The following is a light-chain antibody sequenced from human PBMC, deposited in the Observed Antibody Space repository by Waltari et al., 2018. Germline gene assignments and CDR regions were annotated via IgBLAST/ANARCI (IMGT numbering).Light chain of an antibody. CDR3: LIWHDTDWV. CDR1: SGLNVGTYT. V-gene: IGLV5-45*02. Sequence: QAVLTQPSSLSASPGASAILTCTLRSGLNVGTYTIYWYKQKSGSPPQYLLRYKSDSEKERGFGVPRRFSGAKVASANSGILFISGLQSEDEAAYYCLIWHDTDWVFGGGTKLTVL. J-gene: IGLJ3*02. CDR2: YKSDSEK.